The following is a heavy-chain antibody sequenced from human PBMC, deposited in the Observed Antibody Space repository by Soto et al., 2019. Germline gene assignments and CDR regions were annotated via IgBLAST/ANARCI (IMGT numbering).Heavy chain of an antibody. CDR2: LKRKTDGGTT. CDR3: TTAPVTYHYGMDV. V-gene: IGHV3-15*01. J-gene: IGHJ6*02. Sequence: KSXVCRRLSRAAAPLKFSNGWMSWVRHAPGKGLEWVGGLKRKTDGGTTDYAERVKGRLTISTHDSINTLHLHMNSLKPEHTPVYYCTTAPVTYHYGMDVWGQGDTVAVSS. CDR1: PLKFSNGW. D-gene: IGHD5-18*01.